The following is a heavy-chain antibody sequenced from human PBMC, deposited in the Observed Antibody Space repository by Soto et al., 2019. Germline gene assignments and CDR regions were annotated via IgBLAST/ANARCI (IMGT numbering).Heavy chain of an antibody. V-gene: IGHV1-18*01. CDR3: ALSRPHGAPTYNWFDP. J-gene: IGHJ5*02. D-gene: IGHD4-17*01. CDR2: ISAYNGNT. Sequence: ASVKVSCKASGYTFTSYGISWVRQAPGQGLEWMGLISAYNGNTNYAQKLQGRVTMTSDTSTSTAYMELRSLRSDDTAVYYCALSRPHGAPTYNWFDPWGQGTLVTVSS. CDR1: GYTFTSYG.